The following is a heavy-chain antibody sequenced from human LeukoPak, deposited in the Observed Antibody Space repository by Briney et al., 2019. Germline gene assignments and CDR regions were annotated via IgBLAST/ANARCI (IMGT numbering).Heavy chain of an antibody. CDR1: GFTFSSYA. J-gene: IGHJ5*02. CDR2: ISYDGSNK. V-gene: IGHV3-30-3*01. Sequence: GRSLRLSCAASGFTFSSYAMHWVRQAPGKGPEWVAVISYDGSNKYYADSVKGRFTISRDNSKNTLYLQMNSLRAEDTAVYYCARGYCSSTSCPRSFDPWGQGTLVTVSS. D-gene: IGHD2-2*01. CDR3: ARGYCSSTSCPRSFDP.